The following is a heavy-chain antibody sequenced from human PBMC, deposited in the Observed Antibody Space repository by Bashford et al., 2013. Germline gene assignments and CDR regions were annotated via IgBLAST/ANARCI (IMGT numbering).Heavy chain of an antibody. CDR3: ARGSGYYYDSSGYIDY. CDR1: GYTFTSYG. D-gene: IGHD3-22*01. V-gene: IGHV1-18*04. CDR2: ISAYNSYT. J-gene: IGHJ4*02. Sequence: ASVKVSCKASGYTFTSYGISWVRQAPGQGLQWMGWISAYNSYTNYAQRLQGRVTMTTDTSTSTAYMELRSLRSDDTAVYYCARGSGYYYDSSGYIDYVGPGNPGPPSP.